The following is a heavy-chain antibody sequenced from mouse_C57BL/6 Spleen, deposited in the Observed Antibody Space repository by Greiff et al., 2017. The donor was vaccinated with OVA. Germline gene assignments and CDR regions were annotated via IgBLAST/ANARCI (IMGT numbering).Heavy chain of an antibody. CDR2: ISDGGSYT. V-gene: IGHV5-4*01. J-gene: IGHJ2*01. CDR1: GFTFSSYA. Sequence: EVKLQESGGGLVKPGGSLKLSCAASGFTFSSYAMSWVRQTPEKRLEWVATISDGGSYTYYPDNVKGRFTISRDNAKNNLYLQMSHLKSEDTAMYYCARDGGDGYYYFDYWGQGTTLTVSS. D-gene: IGHD2-3*01. CDR3: ARDGGDGYYYFDY.